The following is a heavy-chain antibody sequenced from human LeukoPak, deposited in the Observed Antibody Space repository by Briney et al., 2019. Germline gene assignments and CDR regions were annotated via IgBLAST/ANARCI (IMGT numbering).Heavy chain of an antibody. J-gene: IGHJ5*02. V-gene: IGHV1-8*01. CDR2: MNPNSGNT. CDR3: ARTRNQSGYCSSTSCYRDNWFDP. Sequence: ASVKVSCKASGYTFTSYDINWVRQATGQGLEWMGWMNPNSGNTGYAQKFQGRVTMNRNTSISTAYMELRSLRSEDTAVYYCARTRNQSGYCSSTSCYRDNWFDPWGQGTLVTVSS. D-gene: IGHD2-2*03. CDR1: GYTFTSYD.